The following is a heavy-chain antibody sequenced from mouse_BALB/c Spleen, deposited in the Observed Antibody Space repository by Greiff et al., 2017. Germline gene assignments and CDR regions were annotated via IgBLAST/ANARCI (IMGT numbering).Heavy chain of an antibody. J-gene: IGHJ4*01. D-gene: IGHD2-14*01. CDR1: GFTFNTYA. CDR2: IRSKSNNYAT. Sequence: EVKVVESGGGLVQPKGSLKLSCAASGFTFNTYAMHWVCQAPGKGLEWVARIRSKSNNYATYYADSVKDRFTISRDDSQSMLYLQMNNLKTEDTAMYYCVREYRGYYYAMDYWGQGTSVTVSS. CDR3: VREYRGYYYAMDY. V-gene: IGHV10-3*03.